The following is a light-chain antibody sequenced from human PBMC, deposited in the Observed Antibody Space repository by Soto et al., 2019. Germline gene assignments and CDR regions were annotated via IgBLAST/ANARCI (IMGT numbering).Light chain of an antibody. CDR2: GAS. J-gene: IGKJ4*01. V-gene: IGKV1-12*01. CDR3: QQFKSYPLT. CDR1: QGISSW. Sequence: DIQMTQSPSSVSASVGDRVTITCRASQGISSWLAWYQQKPGKAPKLLIYGASTLQSGVPSRFSGSGSGTEFSLTITNLQPEDSATYYCQQFKSYPLTFGGGTKVDIK.